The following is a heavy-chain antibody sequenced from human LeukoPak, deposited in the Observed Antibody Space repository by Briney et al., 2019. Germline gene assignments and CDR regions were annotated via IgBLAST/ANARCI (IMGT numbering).Heavy chain of an antibody. CDR3: ARVEGITMGFKGFEY. V-gene: IGHV1-2*02. D-gene: IGHD6-19*01. Sequence: ASVKVSCNTSTYVFDANYMLWRRQAPGQGLEWMGWINPNTGGTTYGQQFQGRVTMTRDTSISTAYMELSRLIFDDTAVYYCARVEGITMGFKGFEYWGQGTLVTVSS. CDR1: TYVFDANY. J-gene: IGHJ4*02. CDR2: INPNTGGT.